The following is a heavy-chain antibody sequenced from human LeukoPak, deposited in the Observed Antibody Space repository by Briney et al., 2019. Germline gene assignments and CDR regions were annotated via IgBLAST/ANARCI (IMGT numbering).Heavy chain of an antibody. CDR2: IYTSGST. J-gene: IGHJ6*03. CDR1: GGSISSYY. CDR3: ATDFWSGYYTTYYYYMDV. Sequence: SETLSHTCTVSGGSISSYYWSWVRQPAGKGLEWIGRIYTSGSTNYNPSLKSRVTMSVDTSKNQFSLKLGSVTAAYTTVYYCATDFWSGYYTTYYYYMDVWGKGTTVTVSS. V-gene: IGHV4-4*07. D-gene: IGHD3-3*01.